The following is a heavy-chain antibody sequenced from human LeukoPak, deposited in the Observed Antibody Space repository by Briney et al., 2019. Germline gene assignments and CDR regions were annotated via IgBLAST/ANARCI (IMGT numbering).Heavy chain of an antibody. CDR1: GFTFSDYS. J-gene: IGHJ5*02. CDR3: ARDAGGRTQREGWFDP. D-gene: IGHD1-1*01. CDR2: TSSGSSWI. V-gene: IGHV3-21*06. Sequence: GSLRLSCAASGFTFSDYSMNWVRQAPGKGLEWVASTSSGSSWIYYADSVRGRFTISRDNAKNLLYLQMNSLRVEDTAIYYCARDAGGRTQREGWFDPWGQGTLVTVSS.